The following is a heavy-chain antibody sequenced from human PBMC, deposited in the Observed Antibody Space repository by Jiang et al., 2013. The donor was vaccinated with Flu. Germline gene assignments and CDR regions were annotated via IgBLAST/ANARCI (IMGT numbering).Heavy chain of an antibody. J-gene: IGHJ4*02. D-gene: IGHD3-9*01. CDR1: GGTFSSYT. V-gene: IGHV1-69*02. CDR2: IIPILGIA. CDR3: ARGYYDILTGYYTMFDY. Sequence: EVKKPGSSVKVSCKASGGTFSSYTISWVRQAPGQGLEWMGRIIPILGIANYAQKFQGRVTITADKSTSTAYMELSSLRSEDTAVYYCARGYYDILTGYYTMFDYWGQGTLVTVSS.